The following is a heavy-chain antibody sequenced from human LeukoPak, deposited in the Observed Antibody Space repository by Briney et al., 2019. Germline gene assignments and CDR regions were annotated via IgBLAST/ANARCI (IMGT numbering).Heavy chain of an antibody. CDR1: GFTFSSYA. D-gene: IGHD3-3*01. Sequence: PGRSLRLSCAASGFTFSSYAMHWVRQAPGKGLEWVAVISYDGSNKHYADSVKGRFTISRDDSKNTLYLQMNSLRAEDTAVYYCARDDGDTIFGVVMKAGYFDYWGQGTLVTVSS. J-gene: IGHJ4*02. V-gene: IGHV3-30-3*01. CDR2: ISYDGSNK. CDR3: ARDDGDTIFGVVMKAGYFDY.